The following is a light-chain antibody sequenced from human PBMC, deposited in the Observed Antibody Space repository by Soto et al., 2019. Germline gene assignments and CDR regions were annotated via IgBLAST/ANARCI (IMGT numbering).Light chain of an antibody. J-gene: IGLJ2*01. V-gene: IGLV1-44*01. CDR1: SSNIGSNT. CDR2: SNN. Sequence: QSVRTQPPSASGTPGQRVTISCSGSSSNIGSNTVNWYHQLPGTAPKLLIYSNNQRPSGVPDRFSGSKSGTSASLAISGLQSEDEADYYCAAWDDSLSVVFGGGTKLTVL. CDR3: AAWDDSLSVV.